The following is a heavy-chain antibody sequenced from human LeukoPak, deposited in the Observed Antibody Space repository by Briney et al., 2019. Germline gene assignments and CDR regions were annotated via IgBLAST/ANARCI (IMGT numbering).Heavy chain of an antibody. CDR1: GFTFSSYA. J-gene: IGHJ4*02. CDR3: AKVMGLLWFGELSGFDY. CDR2: ISGSGGST. V-gene: IGHV3-23*01. Sequence: QAGGSLRLSCAASGFTFSSYAMSWVRQAPGKGLEWVSAISGSGGSTYYADSVKGRFTISRDNSKNTLYLQMNSLRAEDTAVYYCAKVMGLLWFGELSGFDYWGQGTLVTVSS. D-gene: IGHD3-10*01.